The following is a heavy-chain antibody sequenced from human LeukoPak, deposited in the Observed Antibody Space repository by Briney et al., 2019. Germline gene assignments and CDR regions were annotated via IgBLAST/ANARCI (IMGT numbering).Heavy chain of an antibody. CDR1: GFTFSSYW. J-gene: IGHJ4*02. V-gene: IGHV3-7*01. Sequence: GGSLRLSCVASGFTFSSYWMSWVRQAPGKGLEWVANIKQDGSENYFVDAVKGRFTISRDNSKNTLYLQMNSLRAEDTAVYYCARVHYYDSSGYYFFDYWGQGTLVTVSS. CDR3: ARVHYYDSSGYYFFDY. D-gene: IGHD3-22*01. CDR2: IKQDGSEN.